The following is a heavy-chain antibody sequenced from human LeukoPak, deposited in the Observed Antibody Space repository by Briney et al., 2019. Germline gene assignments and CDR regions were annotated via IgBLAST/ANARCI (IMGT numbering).Heavy chain of an antibody. CDR3: ASALLTTVVTTEFDY. D-gene: IGHD4-23*01. J-gene: IGHJ4*02. CDR1: GYTFTSYA. Sequence: ASVKVSCTASGYTFTSYAMNWVRQAPGQGLEWMGWINTNTGNPTYAQGFTGRFVFSLDTSVSTAYLQISSLKAEDTAVYYCASALLTTVVTTEFDYWGQGTLVTVSS. CDR2: INTNTGNP. V-gene: IGHV7-4-1*02.